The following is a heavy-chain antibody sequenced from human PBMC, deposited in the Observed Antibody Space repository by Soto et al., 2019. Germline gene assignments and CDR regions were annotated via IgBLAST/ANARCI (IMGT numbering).Heavy chain of an antibody. V-gene: IGHV4-31*03. CDR1: GGSISSGGYY. D-gene: IGHD2-2*01. CDR2: IYYSGST. J-gene: IGHJ4*02. Sequence: PSETLSLTCTVSGGSISSGGYYWSWIRQHPGKGLEWIGYIYYSGSTYYNPSLKSRVTISVDTSKDQFSLKLSSVTAADTAVYYCARTYVEYQLDYWGQGTLVTVSS. CDR3: ARTYVEYQLDY.